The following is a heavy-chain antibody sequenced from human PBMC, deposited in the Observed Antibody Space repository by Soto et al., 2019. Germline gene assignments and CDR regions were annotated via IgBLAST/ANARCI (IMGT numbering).Heavy chain of an antibody. J-gene: IGHJ6*02. V-gene: IGHV1-3*05. Sequence: VQLVQSGAEEKKPGASVKDSCKASGYTFTSYAMHWVRQAPGQRLEWMGWINAGNGNTKYSQKFQGRVTITRDTYASTANTELSSLRAEDTAVYYCARSRITGTKYYYGMDVWGQGTTVTVSS. CDR2: INAGNGNT. CDR1: GYTFTSYA. D-gene: IGHD1-20*01. CDR3: ARSRITGTKYYYGMDV.